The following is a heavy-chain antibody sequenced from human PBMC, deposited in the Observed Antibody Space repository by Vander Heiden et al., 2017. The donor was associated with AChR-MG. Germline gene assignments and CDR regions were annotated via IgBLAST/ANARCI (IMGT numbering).Heavy chain of an antibody. CDR3: ARSCSYTSCYLLWGMDV. D-gene: IGHD2-2*01. CDR2: INPTSGGT. V-gene: IGHV1-2*02. Sequence: QVQLVQSRAEVQEPGASVQAACKASGYTLNTYYMNWVRQAPGQGLEWMGWINPTSGGTKYAQKFQGRVTMTRDTSISTAYMELSRLTSDDSAVYYCARSCSYTSCYLLWGMDVWGQGTTVTVSS. J-gene: IGHJ6*02. CDR1: GYTLNTYY.